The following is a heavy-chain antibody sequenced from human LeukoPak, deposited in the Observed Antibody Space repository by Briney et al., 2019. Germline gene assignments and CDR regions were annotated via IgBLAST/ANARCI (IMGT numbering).Heavy chain of an antibody. V-gene: IGHV3-53*01. D-gene: IGHD3-10*01. J-gene: IGHJ4*02. CDR3: ANLPRGDY. CDR1: GFTFSRNY. Sequence: GGSLRLSCAASGFTFSRNYMSWVRQAPGKGLEWVSVIYSGGNTYYADFMKGRFTISRDNYTNTLYLQINSLTAEDTAVYYCANLPRGDYWGLGTLVTVSS. CDR2: IYSGGNT.